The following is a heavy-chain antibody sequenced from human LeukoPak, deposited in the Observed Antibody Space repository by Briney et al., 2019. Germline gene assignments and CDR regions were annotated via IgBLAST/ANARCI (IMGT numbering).Heavy chain of an antibody. V-gene: IGHV3-30*02. J-gene: IGHJ4*02. CDR3: AKARWFGELLIRY. D-gene: IGHD3-10*01. CDR1: GFTFSRYG. CDR2: IPYDGSNR. Sequence: GGSLRLSCAASGFTFSRYGMHWVRQAPGKGLEWVAFIPYDGSNRYYADSVKGRFTISRDNSKSTLYLQMNSLRAEDTAVYYCAKARWFGELLIRYWGQGTLVTVSS.